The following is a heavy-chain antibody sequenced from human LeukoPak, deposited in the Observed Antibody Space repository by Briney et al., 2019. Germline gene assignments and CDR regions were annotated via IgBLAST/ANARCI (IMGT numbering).Heavy chain of an antibody. J-gene: IGHJ1*01. CDR3: ARHDVAGATTDYFQH. D-gene: IGHD1-26*01. CDR2: INHSGST. CDR1: GGSFSGYY. Sequence: PSETLSLTCAVYGGSFSGYYWSWLRQPPGKGLEWIGEINHSGSTNYNPSLKSRVTISVDTSKNQFSLKLSSVTAADTAVYYCARHDVAGATTDYFQHWGQGTLVTVSS. V-gene: IGHV4-34*01.